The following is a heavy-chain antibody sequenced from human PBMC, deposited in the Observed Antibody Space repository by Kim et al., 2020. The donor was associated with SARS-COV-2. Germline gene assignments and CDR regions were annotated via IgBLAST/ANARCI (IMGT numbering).Heavy chain of an antibody. D-gene: IGHD6-13*01. V-gene: IGHV3-64D*06. CDR1: GFTFRSYT. CDR3: VKGGYVTGWYDS. J-gene: IGHJ5*01. Sequence: GGSLRLSCSASGFTFRSYTMHWVRQAPGKGLESVSRIRNNGDNTYYADSVKGRFTTSRDNSNNTLYLQMNSLRAEDTAMYYCVKGGYVTGWYDSWGQGTLVTVSS. CDR2: IRNNGDNT.